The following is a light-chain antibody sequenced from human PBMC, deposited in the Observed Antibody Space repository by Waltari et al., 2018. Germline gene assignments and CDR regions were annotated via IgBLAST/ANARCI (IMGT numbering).Light chain of an antibody. J-gene: IGLJ2*01. Sequence: QSVLTQPPSASGTPGQTVTISCSGGSSNIGSNTVNWYQHLPGSAPKLLIFSNLQRPSLVPDPFSASNSVTSSSLAISALQSEDECDYYCAAWDDSLSGYVVFGGGTKLTVL. CDR3: AAWDDSLSGYVV. CDR2: SNL. V-gene: IGLV1-44*01. CDR1: SSNIGSNT.